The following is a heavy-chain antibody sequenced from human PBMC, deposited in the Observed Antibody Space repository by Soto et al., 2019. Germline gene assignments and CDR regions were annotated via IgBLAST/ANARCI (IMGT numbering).Heavy chain of an antibody. D-gene: IGHD1-26*01. J-gene: IGHJ3*02. CDR3: AHSGGIKGAFDI. CDR1: GFSLSTSGVD. V-gene: IGHV2-5*02. CDR2: IYWDDDK. Sequence: QITLKESGPTLVKPTQTLTLTCTFSGFSLSTSGVDVDWIRQPPGKALEWLAPIYWDDDKLYSPSLKSRLTITKDTSKNQVVLTMTNMDPVDTATYYCAHSGGIKGAFDIWGQGTMVTVSS.